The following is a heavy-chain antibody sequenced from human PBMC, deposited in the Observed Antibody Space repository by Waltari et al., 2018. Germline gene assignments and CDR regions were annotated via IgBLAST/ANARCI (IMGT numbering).Heavy chain of an antibody. D-gene: IGHD3-10*01. J-gene: IGHJ3*02. CDR1: GGTFSSYA. CDR2: ISPIFGTA. CDR3: ARPVPGEPGAFDI. V-gene: IGHV1-69*05. Sequence: QVQLVQSGAEVKKPGSSVKVSCKASGGTFSSYAISWVRQAPGQGLEWMGGISPIFGTANYAQKFQGRVTITTDESTSTAYMELSSLRSEDTAVYYCARPVPGEPGAFDIWGQGTMVTVSS.